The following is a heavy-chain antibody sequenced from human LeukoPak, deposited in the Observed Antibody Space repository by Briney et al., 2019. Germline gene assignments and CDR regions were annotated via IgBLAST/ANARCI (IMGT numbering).Heavy chain of an antibody. V-gene: IGHV1-3*03. CDR2: INAGNGNT. CDR1: GYTFTSYA. CDR3: AGQYSGDYGLAQFDY. D-gene: IGHD4-17*01. Sequence: ASVKVSCKASGYTFTSYAMHWVRQAPGQGLEWMGWINAGNGNTKYSQEFQGRVTITRDTSASTAYMELSSLRSEDMAVYYCAGQYSGDYGLAQFDYWGQGTLVTVSS. J-gene: IGHJ4*02.